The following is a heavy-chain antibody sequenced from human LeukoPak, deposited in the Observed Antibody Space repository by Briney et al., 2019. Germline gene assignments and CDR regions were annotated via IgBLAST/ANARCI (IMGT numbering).Heavy chain of an antibody. Sequence: GGSLRLSCVASGFTLSNYWMTWVRQAPGKGLEWVANIKTDGSQKSYVDSVKGRFTISRDNANNSLYMQMNSPRAEDTAVYYCARDVSYCPGDYWGQGTLVTVSS. CDR1: GFTLSNYW. CDR3: ARDVSYCPGDY. J-gene: IGHJ4*02. CDR2: IKTDGSQK. V-gene: IGHV3-7*01. D-gene: IGHD2-21*02.